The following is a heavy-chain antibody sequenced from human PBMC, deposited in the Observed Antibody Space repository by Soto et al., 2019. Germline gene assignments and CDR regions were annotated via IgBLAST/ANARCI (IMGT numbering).Heavy chain of an antibody. CDR2: INHSGST. V-gene: IGHV4-34*01. CDR3: ASLSIVVVNGSLYYYYGMDV. CDR1: GGSFSGYY. J-gene: IGHJ6*02. D-gene: IGHD3-22*01. Sequence: SETLSLTCAVYGGSFSGYYWIWIRQPPGKGLEWIGEINHSGSTNYNPSLKSRVTISVDTSKNQFSLKLSSVTAADTAVYYCASLSIVVVNGSLYYYYGMDVWGQGTTVTVSS.